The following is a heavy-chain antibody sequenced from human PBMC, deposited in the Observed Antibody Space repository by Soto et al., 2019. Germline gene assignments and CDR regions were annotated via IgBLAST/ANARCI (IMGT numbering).Heavy chain of an antibody. CDR3: ARDLSFFDAFDI. Sequence: PGGSLRLSCAASGFTFSSYSMNWVRQAPGKGLEWVSSISSSSSYIYYADSVKGRFTISRDNAKNSLYLQMNSLRAEDTAVYYCARDLSFFDAFDIWGQGTMVTVSS. CDR1: GFTFSSYS. J-gene: IGHJ3*02. D-gene: IGHD3-16*02. V-gene: IGHV3-21*01. CDR2: ISSSSSYI.